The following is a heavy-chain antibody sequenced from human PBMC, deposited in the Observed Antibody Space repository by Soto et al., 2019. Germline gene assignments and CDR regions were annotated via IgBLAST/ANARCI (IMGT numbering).Heavy chain of an antibody. Sequence: ASVKVSCTDSGYTFTSYAMQWVRQAPGQRLEWMGWINAGNGNTKYAQKFQGRVTMTKDTSTDTAYMELSSLRSEDTAVYYCATPSSGYSGYDFSWYFDYWGQGTLVTVSS. CDR2: INAGNGNT. V-gene: IGHV1-3*01. J-gene: IGHJ4*02. CDR1: GYTFTSYA. D-gene: IGHD5-12*01. CDR3: ATPSSGYSGYDFSWYFDY.